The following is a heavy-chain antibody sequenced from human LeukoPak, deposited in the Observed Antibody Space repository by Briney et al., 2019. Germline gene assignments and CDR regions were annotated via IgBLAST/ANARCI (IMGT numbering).Heavy chain of an antibody. Sequence: GGSLRLSCAASGFTFSSYEMNWVRQAPGKGLEWVSYISSSGSTIYYADSVKGRFTISRDNAKNSLYPQMNSLRAEDTAVYYCARELGDTAMVRWFDPWGQGTLVTVSS. V-gene: IGHV3-48*03. CDR1: GFTFSSYE. J-gene: IGHJ5*02. CDR3: ARELGDTAMVRWFDP. CDR2: ISSSGSTI. D-gene: IGHD5-18*01.